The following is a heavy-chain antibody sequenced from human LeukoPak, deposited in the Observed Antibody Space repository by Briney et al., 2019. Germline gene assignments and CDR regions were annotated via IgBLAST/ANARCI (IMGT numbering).Heavy chain of an antibody. CDR2: IYYSGST. CDR3: ARHKWWYDY. V-gene: IGHV4-39*01. D-gene: IGHD2-15*01. J-gene: IGHJ4*02. Sequence: SETLSLTCTVSGGSISSSSYYWGWIRQPPGKGLEWIGSIYYSGSTYYNPSLKSRVTISVDTSKNQFSLKLSSVTAAVTAVYYCARHKWWYDYWGQGTLVTVSS. CDR1: GGSISSSSYY.